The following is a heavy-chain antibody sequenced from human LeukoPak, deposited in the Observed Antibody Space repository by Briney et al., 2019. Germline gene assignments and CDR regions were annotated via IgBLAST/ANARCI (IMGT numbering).Heavy chain of an antibody. CDR1: GGSFSGYY. CDR3: ARGLADRAAAGTFDY. V-gene: IGHV4-34*01. J-gene: IGHJ4*02. CDR2: INHSGST. D-gene: IGHD6-13*01. Sequence: SETLSLTCAVYGGSFSGYYWSWIRQPPGKGLEWIGEINHSGSTNYNPSLKSRVTISVDTSKNQFSLKLSSVTAADTAVYYCARGLADRAAAGTFDYWGQGTLSPSPQ.